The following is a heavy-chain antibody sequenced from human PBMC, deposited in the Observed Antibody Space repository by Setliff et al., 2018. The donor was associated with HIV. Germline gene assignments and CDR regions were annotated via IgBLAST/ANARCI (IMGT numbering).Heavy chain of an antibody. Sequence: SETLSLTCSVSGVSVNNGYYWTWIRQRPGQGLEWLGYVFYRGTVSYNPSLKSRLTIVVDKPTNKVSLKLTSVTAADTGTYYCGHQSDVTAVVDYWGQGTQVTVPQ. CDR1: GVSVNNGYY. D-gene: IGHD2-21*02. J-gene: IGHJ4*02. CDR2: VFYRGTV. CDR3: GHQSDVTAVVDY. V-gene: IGHV4-31*03.